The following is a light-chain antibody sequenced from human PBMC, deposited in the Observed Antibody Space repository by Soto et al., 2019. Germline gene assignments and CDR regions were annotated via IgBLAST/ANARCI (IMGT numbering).Light chain of an antibody. CDR2: AAS. J-gene: IGKJ2*01. Sequence: DIQMTQSPSSLSASVGARVTITCRASQSMSSYLNWYQQKPGKAPKLLIYAASSLQSGVPSRFSGSGSGTDFTLTISSLQPEDFATYYCQQSYSTLMYTFGQGTKVDIK. V-gene: IGKV1-39*01. CDR3: QQSYSTLMYT. CDR1: QSMSSY.